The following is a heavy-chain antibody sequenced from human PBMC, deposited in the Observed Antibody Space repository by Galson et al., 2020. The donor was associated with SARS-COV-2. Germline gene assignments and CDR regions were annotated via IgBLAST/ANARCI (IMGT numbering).Heavy chain of an antibody. CDR3: ARNARITIFGVVIIDYMDV. CDR2: IYYSGST. Sequence: SETLSLTCTVSGGSISSYYWSWIRQPPGKGLEWIGYIYYSGSTNYNPSLKSRVTISVDTSKNQFSLKLSSVTAADTAVYYCARNARITIFGVVIIDYMDVWGKGTTVTVSS. CDR1: GGSISSYY. V-gene: IGHV4-59*08. D-gene: IGHD3-3*01. J-gene: IGHJ6*03.